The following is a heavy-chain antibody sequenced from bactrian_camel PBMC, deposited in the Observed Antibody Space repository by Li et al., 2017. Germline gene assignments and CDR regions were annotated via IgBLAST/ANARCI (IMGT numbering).Heavy chain of an antibody. CDR3: ATAIRAYCSGSWNEPEYKY. CDR1: GLTYSGYC. D-gene: IGHD3*01. J-gene: IGHJ4*01. V-gene: IGHV3S10*01. Sequence: DVQLVESGGGSVRPGGSLRLSCAGSGLTYSGYCMAWFRQASGTDREGVASIDSNGNVVYADFVKGRFTISLVNANDTMYLQMNNLQPEDTGMYYCATAIRAYCSGSWNEPEYKYWGQGTQVTVS. CDR2: IDSNGNV.